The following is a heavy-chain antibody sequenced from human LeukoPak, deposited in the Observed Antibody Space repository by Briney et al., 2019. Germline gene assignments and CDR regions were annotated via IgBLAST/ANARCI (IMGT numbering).Heavy chain of an antibody. CDR1: GGSFSGYY. D-gene: IGHD2-2*01. J-gene: IGHJ5*02. V-gene: IGHV4-34*01. CDR3: ARGRKYQVLARKSNWFDP. CDR2: INHSGST. Sequence: SETLSLTCAVYGGSFSGYYWSWIRQPPGKGLEWIGEINHSGSTNYNPSLKSRVTISVDTSKNQFSLKLSSVTAADTAVYYCARGRKYQVLARKSNWFDPWGQGTLVTVSS.